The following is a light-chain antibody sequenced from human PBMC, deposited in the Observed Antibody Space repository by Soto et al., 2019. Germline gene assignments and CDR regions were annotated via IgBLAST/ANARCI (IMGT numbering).Light chain of an antibody. CDR3: QQYDILPIT. CDR1: QDINIY. J-gene: IGKJ5*01. V-gene: IGKV1-33*01. CDR2: DAS. Sequence: DIQMTQSPSSLFASVGDRVTITCQATQDINIYLNWYQQKPGKAPNLLIYDASNLEIGVPSRFSGSGSGTHVTFTISSLQTEDIGTYYCQQYDILPITFGRGTRLENK.